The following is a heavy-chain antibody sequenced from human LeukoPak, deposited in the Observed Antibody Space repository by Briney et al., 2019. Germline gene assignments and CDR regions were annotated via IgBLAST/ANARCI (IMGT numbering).Heavy chain of an antibody. Sequence: GGSLRLSCAASGFTFSNFWMSWIRQVPGKGLEWVAHIKTDGSEKYYVDSVKGRFTISRDNPNKSLYLQMNNLSVEDTAIYYCTGIVYWGQGTRVTVSS. V-gene: IGHV3-7*01. CDR1: GFTFSNFW. CDR2: IKTDGSEK. CDR3: TGIVY. J-gene: IGHJ4*02.